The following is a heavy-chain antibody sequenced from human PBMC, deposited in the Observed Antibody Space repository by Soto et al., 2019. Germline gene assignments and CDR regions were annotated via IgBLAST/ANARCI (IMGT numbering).Heavy chain of an antibody. J-gene: IGHJ4*02. V-gene: IGHV4-31*03. CDR3: ARGTVVTPIDY. D-gene: IGHD2-21*02. CDR1: GGSISSGGYY. CDR2: IYYSGST. Sequence: SETLSLTCTVSGGSISSGGYYWSWIRQHPGKGLEWIGYIYYSGSTYYNPSLKSRVTISVDTSKNQFSLKLSSVTAADTAVYYCARGTVVTPIDYWGQGTLVTVSS.